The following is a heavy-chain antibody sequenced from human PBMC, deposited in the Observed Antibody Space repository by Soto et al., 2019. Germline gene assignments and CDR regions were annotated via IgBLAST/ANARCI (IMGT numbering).Heavy chain of an antibody. CDR3: ARELSGSWYNWFDP. CDR2: IHSDVTT. CDR1: GFSVSSNS. V-gene: IGHV3-53*01. D-gene: IGHD5-12*01. Sequence: GGSLRLSCAASGFSVSSNSMSWVRQAPGKGLEWVSVIHSDVTTYYADSVKGRFIISRDNSKDTLYLQMNRLRAEDMAVYYCARELSGSWYNWFDPWGQGTLVTVSS. J-gene: IGHJ5*02.